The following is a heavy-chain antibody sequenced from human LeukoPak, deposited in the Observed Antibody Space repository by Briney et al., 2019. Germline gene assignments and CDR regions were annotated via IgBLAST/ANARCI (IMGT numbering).Heavy chain of an antibody. CDR3: ARDVGVTRFDP. J-gene: IGHJ5*02. CDR1: GNTFSNYG. CDR2: INANSGNT. Sequence: ASVKASCKASGNTFSNYGFSWVRQAPGQGLEWMGWINANSGNTDYAQNFQGRVTLTTDTSTNVAYMELRSLTSDDTAVYYCARDVGVTRFDPWGQGTLVTVSS. V-gene: IGHV1-18*01. D-gene: IGHD3-22*01.